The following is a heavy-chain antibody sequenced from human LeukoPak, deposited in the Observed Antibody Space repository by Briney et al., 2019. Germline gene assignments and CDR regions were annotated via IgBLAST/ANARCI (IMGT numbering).Heavy chain of an antibody. J-gene: IGHJ4*02. CDR1: GFTFDDYG. CDR2: INWNGGST. Sequence: GGSLRLSCAASGFTFDDYGMSWVRQAPGKGLVWVSGINWNGGSTGYADSVKGRFTISRDNAKNSLYLQMNSLRAEDTALYYCARMPDVFYDSSGMLDYWGQGTLVTVSS. CDR3: ARMPDVFYDSSGMLDY. D-gene: IGHD3-22*01. V-gene: IGHV3-20*04.